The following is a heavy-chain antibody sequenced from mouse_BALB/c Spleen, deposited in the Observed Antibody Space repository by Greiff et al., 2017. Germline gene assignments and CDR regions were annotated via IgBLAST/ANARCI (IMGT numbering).Heavy chain of an antibody. V-gene: IGHV3-2*02. Sequence: EVQLQESGPGLVKPSQSLSLTCTVTGYSITSDYAWNWIRQFPGNKLEWMGYISYSGSTSYNPSLKSQISITRDTSKNQFFLQLNSVTTEDTATYYCAILYYYGSRGGYWGQGTTLTVSS. CDR3: AILYYYGSRGGY. CDR1: GYSITSDYA. D-gene: IGHD1-1*01. J-gene: IGHJ2*01. CDR2: ISYSGST.